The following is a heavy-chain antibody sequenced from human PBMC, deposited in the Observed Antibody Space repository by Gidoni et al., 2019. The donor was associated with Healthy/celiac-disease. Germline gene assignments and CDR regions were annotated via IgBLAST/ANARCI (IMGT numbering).Heavy chain of an antibody. V-gene: IGHV3-30*18. CDR3: AKELGDYAGGALIIDY. CDR1: GLPFSSYG. Sequence: QVQLVESGGGVVQPGRSLSLSCADSGLPFSSYGMHWVRQAPGKGLEWVAVISYDGSNKYYADSVKGRFTISRDNSKNTLYLQMNSLRAEDTAVYYCAKELGDYAGGALIIDYWGQGTLVTVSS. J-gene: IGHJ4*02. D-gene: IGHD4-17*01. CDR2: ISYDGSNK.